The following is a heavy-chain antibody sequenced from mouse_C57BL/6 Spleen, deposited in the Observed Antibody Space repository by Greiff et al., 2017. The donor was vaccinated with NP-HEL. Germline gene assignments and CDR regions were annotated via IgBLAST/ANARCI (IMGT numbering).Heavy chain of an antibody. CDR3: ARYGYESSYYFDY. D-gene: IGHD1-2*01. J-gene: IGHJ2*01. V-gene: IGHV1-55*01. CDR1: GYTFTSYW. Sequence: VQLQQPGAELVKPGASVKMSCKASGYTFTSYWITWVKQRPGQGLEWIGDIYPGSGSTNYIEKFKSKATLTVDTSSSTAYMQLSSLTSEDSAVYYCARYGYESSYYFDYWGQGTTLTVSS. CDR2: IYPGSGST.